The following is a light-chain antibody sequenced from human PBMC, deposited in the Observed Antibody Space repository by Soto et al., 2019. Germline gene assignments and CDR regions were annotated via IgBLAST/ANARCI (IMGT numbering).Light chain of an antibody. CDR1: HSVSSSY. V-gene: IGKV3-20*01. Sequence: EIVLTQSPGTLSLSPGERATLSCRASHSVSSSYLAWYQQKPGQAPRLLIYGASSRATGIQDRFSGSGSGTDFTLTISRLEPEDFAVYYCQQYGRSPPFTFGGGTKVEIK. CDR2: GAS. J-gene: IGKJ4*01. CDR3: QQYGRSPPFT.